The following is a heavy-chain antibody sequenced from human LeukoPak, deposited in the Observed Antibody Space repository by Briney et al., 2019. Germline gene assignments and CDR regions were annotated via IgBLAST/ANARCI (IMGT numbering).Heavy chain of an antibody. CDR2: IDPNSGGT. V-gene: IGHV1-2*02. CDR1: GYTFSGYY. J-gene: IGHJ1*01. CDR3: ARGGSSWYSGGDQH. D-gene: IGHD6-13*01. Sequence: GASVKVSCKASGYTFSGYYIHWVRQAPGQGLEWMGWIDPNSGGTRYAQKFQGRVTMTRDTSITTAYMELDRLKSDDTAVYYCARGGSSWYSGGDQHWGQGTLVTVSS.